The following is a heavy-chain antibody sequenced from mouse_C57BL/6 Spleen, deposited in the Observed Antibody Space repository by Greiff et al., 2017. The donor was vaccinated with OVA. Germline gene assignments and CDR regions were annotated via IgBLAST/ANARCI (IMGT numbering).Heavy chain of an antibody. V-gene: IGHV3-6*01. D-gene: IGHD2-5*01. CDR2: ISYDGSN. Sequence: VQLQQSGPGLVKPSQSLSLTCSVTGYSITSGYYWNWIRQFPGNKLEWMGYISYDGSNNYNPSLKNRISITRDTSKNQFFLKLNSVTTEDTATYYCARAYSNRFAYWGQGTLVTVSA. CDR3: ARAYSNRFAY. J-gene: IGHJ3*01. CDR1: GYSITSGYY.